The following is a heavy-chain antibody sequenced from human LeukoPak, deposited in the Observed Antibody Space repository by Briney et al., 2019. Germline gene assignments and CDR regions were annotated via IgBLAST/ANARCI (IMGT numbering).Heavy chain of an antibody. J-gene: IGHJ6*03. CDR2: ISAYNGNT. CDR1: GYTFTSYG. D-gene: IGHD3-10*01. CDR3: ARERRYYGSGSYTYYYYYMDV. Sequence: GASVKVSCKASGYTFTSYGISWVRQAPGQGLEWMGWISAYNGNTNYAQKLQSRVTMTTDTSTSTAYMELRSLRSDDTAVYYCARERRYYGSGSYTYYYYYMDVWGKGTTVTVSS. V-gene: IGHV1-18*01.